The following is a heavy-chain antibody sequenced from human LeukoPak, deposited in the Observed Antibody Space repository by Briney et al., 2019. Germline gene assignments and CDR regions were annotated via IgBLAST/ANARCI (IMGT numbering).Heavy chain of an antibody. CDR3: ARGPLSADCSSTSCQRKKSWFNP. CDR2: ISSSSSYI. CDR1: GFTFSSYS. J-gene: IGHJ5*02. V-gene: IGHV3-21*01. D-gene: IGHD2-2*01. Sequence: PGGSLRLSCAASGFTFSSYSMNWVRQAPGKGLEWVSSISSSSSYIYYADSVKGRFTISRDNAKNSLYLQMNSLRAEDTAVYYRARGPLSADCSSTSCQRKKSWFNPWGQGTLVTVS.